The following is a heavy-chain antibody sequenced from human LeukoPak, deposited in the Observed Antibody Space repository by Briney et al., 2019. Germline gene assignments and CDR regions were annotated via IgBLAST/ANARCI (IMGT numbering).Heavy chain of an antibody. D-gene: IGHD4-17*01. CDR1: GFTFSSYG. V-gene: IGHV3-30*02. CDR3: AKDNYDYGDYDGGDY. Sequence: GGSLRLSCVASGFTFSSYGMHWVRQPPGKGLEWVAFIQYDGSNKNYADSVKGRFTISRDNSRDTLHLQMNSLRAEDTAVYYCAKDNYDYGDYDGGDYWGQGTLVTVSS. J-gene: IGHJ4*02. CDR2: IQYDGSNK.